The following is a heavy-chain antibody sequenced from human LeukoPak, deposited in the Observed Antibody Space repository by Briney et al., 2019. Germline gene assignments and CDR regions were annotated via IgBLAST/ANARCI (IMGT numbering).Heavy chain of an antibody. D-gene: IGHD6-19*01. V-gene: IGHV3-43*02. J-gene: IGHJ4*02. CDR3: ARGGQWLTRD. Sequence: PGGSLRLSCEASGFTFSTYEMNWVRQAPGKGLEWVSLIERDGVGTFYAASVQGRFTISRDDSRNSLYLQMNSLRSEDTALYYCARGGQWLTRDWGQGTLVTVSS. CDR1: GFTFSTYE. CDR2: IERDGVGT.